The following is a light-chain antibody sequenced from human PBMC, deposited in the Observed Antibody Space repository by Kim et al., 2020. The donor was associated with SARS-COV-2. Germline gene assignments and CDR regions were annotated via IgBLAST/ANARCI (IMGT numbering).Light chain of an antibody. CDR3: SAWDSSLSAWV. Sequence: QAGLTQPPSVSKALRQTATLTCTGNSNNVGNQGAAWLQQHQGHPPKLLSYRNDNRPSGISERFSASRSGSTASLTITGLQPEDEADYYCSAWDSSLSAWVFGGGTK. J-gene: IGLJ3*02. V-gene: IGLV10-54*01. CDR1: SNNVGNQG. CDR2: RND.